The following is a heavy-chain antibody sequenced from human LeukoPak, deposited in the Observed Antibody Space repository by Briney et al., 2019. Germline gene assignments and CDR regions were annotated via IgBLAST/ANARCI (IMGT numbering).Heavy chain of an antibody. V-gene: IGHV4-39*07. CDR1: GGSISSSSYY. D-gene: IGHD2-2*01. J-gene: IGHJ4*02. Sequence: ASETLSLTCTVSGGSISSSSYYWGWIRQPPGKGLEWIGSIYYSGSTYYNPSLKSRVTISVDTSKNQFSLKLSSVTAADTAVYYCARAPAASLVFGYWGQGTLVTVSS. CDR2: IYYSGST. CDR3: ARAPAASLVFGY.